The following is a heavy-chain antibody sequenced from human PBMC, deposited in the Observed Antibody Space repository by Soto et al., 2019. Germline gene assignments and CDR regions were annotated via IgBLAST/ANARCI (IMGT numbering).Heavy chain of an antibody. CDR3: ATDLGYCSGGSCYRNWFDP. V-gene: IGHV1-24*01. D-gene: IGHD2-15*01. Sequence: QVQLVQSGAEVKKPGASVKVSCKVSGYTLTELSMHWVRQAPGKGLEWMGGFDPEDGETIYAQKFQGRVTMTEDTSTDTAYMELSSLRSEDTAVYYCATDLGYCSGGSCYRNWFDPRGQGTLVTVSS. CDR2: FDPEDGET. CDR1: GYTLTELS. J-gene: IGHJ5*02.